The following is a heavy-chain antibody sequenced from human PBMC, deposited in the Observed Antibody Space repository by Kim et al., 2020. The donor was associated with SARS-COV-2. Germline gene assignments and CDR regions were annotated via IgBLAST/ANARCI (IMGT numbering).Heavy chain of an antibody. CDR2: ITHDGGT. CDR1: RGSFSGFY. V-gene: IGHV4-34*01. D-gene: IGHD3-10*01. J-gene: IGHJ4*01. Sequence: SETLSLTCAVSRGSFSGFYWSWIRQPPGKGLEWICQITHDGGTNYSPSLKSRVTISGDTSKKKLSQEEKSVTAADAAAYYCARRRLSMVRGFDAFGSWG. CDR3: ARRRLSMVRGFDAFGS.